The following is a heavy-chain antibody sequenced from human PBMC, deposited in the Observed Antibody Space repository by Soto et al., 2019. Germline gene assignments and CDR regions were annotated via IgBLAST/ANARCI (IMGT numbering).Heavy chain of an antibody. V-gene: IGHV3-30*18. J-gene: IGHJ4*02. CDR2: ISYDGSNK. CDR1: GFTFSSYG. D-gene: IGHD3-22*01. CDR3: AKGSLYYYDSRHVYYFDY. Sequence: GGSLRLSCAASGFTFSSYGMHWVRQAPGKGLEWVAVISYDGSNKYYADSVKGRFTISRDNSKNTLYLQMNSLRAEDTAVYYCAKGSLYYYDSRHVYYFDYWGQGTLVTVSS.